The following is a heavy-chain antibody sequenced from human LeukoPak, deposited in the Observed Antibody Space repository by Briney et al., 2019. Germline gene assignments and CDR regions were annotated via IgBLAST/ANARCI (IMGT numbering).Heavy chain of an antibody. Sequence: GASVKVFCKASGGTFSSYAISWVRQAPGQGLEWMGRIVPILGIANYAQKFQGRVTITADKSASTAYMELSSLRSEDTAMYYCARENILTGHDAFDTWGQGTMVTVSS. J-gene: IGHJ3*02. CDR3: ARENILTGHDAFDT. D-gene: IGHD3-9*01. CDR2: IVPILGIA. CDR1: GGTFSSYA. V-gene: IGHV1-69*04.